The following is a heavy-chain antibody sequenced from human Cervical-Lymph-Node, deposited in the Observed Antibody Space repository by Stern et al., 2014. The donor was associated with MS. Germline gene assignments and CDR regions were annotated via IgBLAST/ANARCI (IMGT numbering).Heavy chain of an antibody. V-gene: IGHV4-59*01. Sequence: QVQLQESGPGLVKPSETLSLTCTVSGGSISSYYWSWIRQPPGKGLEWIGYIYCSGSTNYNPSLKSRVTISVDTSKNQFSLKLNSVTAADTAVYYCARDREDSSSWRWFDPWGQGTLVTVSS. J-gene: IGHJ5*02. CDR2: IYCSGST. CDR1: GGSISSYY. D-gene: IGHD6-13*01. CDR3: ARDREDSSSWRWFDP.